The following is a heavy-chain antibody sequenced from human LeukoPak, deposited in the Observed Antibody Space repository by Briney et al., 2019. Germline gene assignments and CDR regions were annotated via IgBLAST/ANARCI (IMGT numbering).Heavy chain of an antibody. Sequence: GGSLRLSCAASGFTFNNYAMMWVRQAQGQGLEWVSAITGGGRTYYADSVKGRFTISRDNSKNTLYLQMNSLRAEDAALYFCARDPNGDYIGAFDFLGQGTVVTVSS. CDR3: ARDPNGDYIGAFDF. D-gene: IGHD4-17*01. CDR1: GFTFNNYA. J-gene: IGHJ3*01. V-gene: IGHV3-23*01. CDR2: ITGGGRT.